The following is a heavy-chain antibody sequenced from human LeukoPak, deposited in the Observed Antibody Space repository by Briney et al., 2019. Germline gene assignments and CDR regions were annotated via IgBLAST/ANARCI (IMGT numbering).Heavy chain of an antibody. CDR1: GFTFSSYS. CDR3: ARSYGDYETDY. CDR2: ISSSSSYV. Sequence: GGSLRLSCAASGFTFSSYSMNWVRQAPGKGLEWVSSISSSSSYVYYADSVKGRFTISRDNAKNSLYLQMNSLRAEDTAMYYCARSYGDYETDYWGQGTLVTVSS. D-gene: IGHD4-17*01. V-gene: IGHV3-21*01. J-gene: IGHJ4*02.